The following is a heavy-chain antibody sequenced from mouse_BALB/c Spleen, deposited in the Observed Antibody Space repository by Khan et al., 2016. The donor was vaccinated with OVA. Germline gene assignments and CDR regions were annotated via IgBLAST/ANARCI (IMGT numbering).Heavy chain of an antibody. Sequence: EVQLQESGPGLVKPSQSLSLTCTVAGYSITSDYAWNWIRQFPGNKLEWMGYISYSDTTTYNPSLKSRISITRDTSKNQFVLHLNSVTTEDTATYYCARELGRYYAMDYWGQGTSVTVSS. D-gene: IGHD4-1*01. J-gene: IGHJ4*01. CDR1: GYSITSDYA. V-gene: IGHV3-2*02. CDR3: ARELGRYYAMDY. CDR2: ISYSDTT.